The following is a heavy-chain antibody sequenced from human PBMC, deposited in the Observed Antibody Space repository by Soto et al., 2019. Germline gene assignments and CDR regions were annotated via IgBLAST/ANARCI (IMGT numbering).Heavy chain of an antibody. V-gene: IGHV3-23*01. CDR1: GFTFSSYA. CDR2: ISGSGGST. Sequence: GGSLRLSCAASGFTFSSYAMSWVRQAPGKGLEWVSAISGSGGSTYYADSVKGRFTISRDNSKNTLYLQMNSLRAEDTAVYYCATYDFWSGYYFDYWGQGTLVTVSS. D-gene: IGHD3-3*01. J-gene: IGHJ4*02. CDR3: ATYDFWSGYYFDY.